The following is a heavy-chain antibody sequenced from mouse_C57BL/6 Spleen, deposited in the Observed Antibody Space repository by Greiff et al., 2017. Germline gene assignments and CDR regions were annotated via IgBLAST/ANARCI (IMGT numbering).Heavy chain of an antibody. V-gene: IGHV1-50*01. Sequence: QVQLQQSGAELVKPGASVKLSCKASGYTFTSYWMQWVKQRPGQGLEWIGEIDPSDSYTNYNQKFKGKATLTVDTSSSTAYMQLSSLTSEDSAVYYCARRPMVTTTRYAMDYWGQGTSVTVSS. CDR1: GYTFTSYW. CDR3: ARRPMVTTTRYAMDY. D-gene: IGHD2-2*01. J-gene: IGHJ4*01. CDR2: IDPSDSYT.